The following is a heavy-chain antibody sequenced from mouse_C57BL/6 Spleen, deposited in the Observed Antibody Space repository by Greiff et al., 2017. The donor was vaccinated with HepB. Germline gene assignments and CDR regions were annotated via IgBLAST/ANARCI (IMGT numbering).Heavy chain of an antibody. D-gene: IGHD1-1*02. Sequence: LHQPGTELVKPAASVKVSFMASGYTLISYLMHWVKQTAGQGLEWIGNINSSNGGTNYNEKYKSKAKLTVDKSSSTAYMQLSSLTSEDSAVYYCARSEGYGGNCAWFAYWGQGTLVTVSA. CDR3: ARSEGYGGNCAWFAY. CDR1: GYTLISYL. J-gene: IGHJ3*01. CDR2: INSSNGGT. V-gene: IGHV1-53*01.